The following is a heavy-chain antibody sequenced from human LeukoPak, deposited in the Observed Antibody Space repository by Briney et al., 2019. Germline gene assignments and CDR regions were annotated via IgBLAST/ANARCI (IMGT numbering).Heavy chain of an antibody. Sequence: SETLSLTCTVSGGSISSSSYYWGWIRQPPGKGLEWIGSIYYSGSTYYNPSLKSRVTISVDTSKNQFSLKLSSVPAADTAVYYCARDLGVMVRAFDIWGQGTMVTVSS. J-gene: IGHJ3*02. CDR2: IYYSGST. V-gene: IGHV4-39*02. D-gene: IGHD5-18*01. CDR3: ARDLGVMVRAFDI. CDR1: GGSISSSSYY.